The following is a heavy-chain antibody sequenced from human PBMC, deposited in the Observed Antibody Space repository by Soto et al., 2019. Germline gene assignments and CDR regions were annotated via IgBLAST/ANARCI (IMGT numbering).Heavy chain of an antibody. CDR1: GFSFSNAW. CDR3: TAHLGEFFPLDY. CDR2: IKSRADGGTT. Sequence: EVQLVESGGDFVKPGGSLRVSCAVSGFSFSNAWVSWVRQAPVKGLEWVGRIKSRADGGTTDYTAPVKGRFTISRDDSKNTVFLQMNSLRTEDTAVYYCTAHLGEFFPLDYWGQGTLVTVSS. V-gene: IGHV3-15*01. D-gene: IGHD3-16*01. J-gene: IGHJ4*02.